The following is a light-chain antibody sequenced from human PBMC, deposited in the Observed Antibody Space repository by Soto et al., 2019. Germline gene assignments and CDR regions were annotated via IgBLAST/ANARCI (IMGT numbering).Light chain of an antibody. J-gene: IGLJ1*01. V-gene: IGLV2-8*01. CDR1: ENDIGVYDF. Sequence: QSALTQPPSASGSPGQSVTISFTGTENDIGVYDFVSWCQHHPGKAPRLIIYEVVQRPSGVPDRFSGSKSGNTASLTVSGLQAADEGDYFCKSYAGSNTYVFGSGTKVTVL. CDR2: EVV. CDR3: KSYAGSNTYV.